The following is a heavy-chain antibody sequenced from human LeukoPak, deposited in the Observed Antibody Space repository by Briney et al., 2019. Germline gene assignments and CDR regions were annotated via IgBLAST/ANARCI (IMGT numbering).Heavy chain of an antibody. J-gene: IGHJ3*02. CDR2: INPNSGGT. CDR3: ARAGYTMGDAFDI. D-gene: IGHD2-2*02. V-gene: IGHV1-2*02. CDR1: GYTFTMYY. Sequence: AASVKVSCKASGYTFTMYYIHWVRQAPGQGLEWMGWINPNSGGTNYAQKFQGRVTMTRNTSISTAYMELSRLRSDDTAVYYCARAGYTMGDAFDIWGQGTMVTVSS.